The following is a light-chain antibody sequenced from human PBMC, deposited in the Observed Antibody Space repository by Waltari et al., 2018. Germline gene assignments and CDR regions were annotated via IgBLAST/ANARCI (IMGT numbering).Light chain of an antibody. Sequence: IQLTQSPSSLSASVGDRVTIPCRASHDISSHLAWYQQKPGKAPTPLIYPASTLESGVPSRFSGSGSGTEFTLTITSLQPEDFATYFCQDLHDYPVFGPGTKVDIK. CDR2: PAS. CDR1: HDISSH. CDR3: QDLHDYPV. J-gene: IGKJ3*01. V-gene: IGKV1-9*01.